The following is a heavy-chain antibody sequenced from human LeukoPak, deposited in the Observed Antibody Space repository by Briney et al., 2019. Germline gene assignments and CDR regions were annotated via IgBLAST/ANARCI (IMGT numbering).Heavy chain of an antibody. J-gene: IGHJ4*02. V-gene: IGHV1-2*02. CDR2: INPNSGGT. Sequence: ASVKVSCKASGYTFTSYDINWVRQATGQGLEWMGWINPNSGGTNYAQKFQGRVTMTRDTSISTAYMELSRLRSDDTAVYYCARVGIAAAGEKPDPPHLDYWGQGTLVTVSS. D-gene: IGHD6-13*01. CDR3: ARVGIAAAGEKPDPPHLDY. CDR1: GYTFTSYD.